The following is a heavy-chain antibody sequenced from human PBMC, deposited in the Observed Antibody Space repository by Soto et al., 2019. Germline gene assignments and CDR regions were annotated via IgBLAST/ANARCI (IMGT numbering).Heavy chain of an antibody. CDR2: ISYDGSNK. D-gene: IGHD5-18*01. J-gene: IGHJ4*02. CDR3: AKDSADTAMVTPTDFDY. V-gene: IGHV3-30*18. Sequence: GSLRLSCAASGFTFSSYGMHWVRQAPGKGLEWVAVISYDGSNKYYADSVKGRFTISRDNSKNTLYLQMNSLRAEDTAVYYCAKDSADTAMVTPTDFDYWGQGTLVTVSS. CDR1: GFTFSSYG.